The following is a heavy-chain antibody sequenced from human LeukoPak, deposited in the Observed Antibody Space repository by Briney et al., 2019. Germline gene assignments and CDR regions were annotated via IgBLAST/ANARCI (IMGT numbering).Heavy chain of an antibody. D-gene: IGHD3-3*01. V-gene: IGHV1-69*04. CDR3: ARDRDYDFWSGRDPNWFDP. CDR1: GGTFSSYT. J-gene: IGHJ5*02. CDR2: IIPILGIA. Sequence: SVKVSCKASGGTFSSYTISWVRQAPGQGLEWMVRIIPILGIANYAQKFQGRVTITADKSTSTAYMEPSSLRSEDTAVYYCARDRDYDFWSGRDPNWFDPWGQGTLVTVSS.